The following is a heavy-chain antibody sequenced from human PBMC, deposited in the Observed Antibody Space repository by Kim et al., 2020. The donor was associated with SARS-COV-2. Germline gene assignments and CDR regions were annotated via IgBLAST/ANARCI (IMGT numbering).Heavy chain of an antibody. CDR2: ITSGSST. Sequence: GGSLRLSCAASGFTFTIYGMSWVRQAPGKGLEWVSAITSGSSTYYADSVRGRFSISRDNSKNTVYLQMNSLRAEDTAVCYWARDCFSGDFGGQGKRDLSAYWGQGTLVTVSS. CDR1: GFTFTIYG. J-gene: IGHJ4*02. D-gene: IGHD4-17*01. CDR3: ARDCFSGDFGGQGKRDLSAY. V-gene: IGHV3-23*01.